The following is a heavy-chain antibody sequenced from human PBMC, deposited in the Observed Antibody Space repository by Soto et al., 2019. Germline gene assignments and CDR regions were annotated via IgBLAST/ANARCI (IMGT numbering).Heavy chain of an antibody. J-gene: IGHJ4*02. CDR2: ISHDGSTK. CDR1: GFSFSSYG. V-gene: IGHV3-30*18. CDR3: AKEENMYSSSWYYPY. D-gene: IGHD6-13*01. Sequence: GGSLRLSCAASGFSFSSYGMQWVRQAPGKGPEWVGVISHDGSTKYYADSVKGRFTISRDNPKNTLYLQMNGLRADDTAVYYCAKEENMYSSSWYYPYWGQGTLVTVSS.